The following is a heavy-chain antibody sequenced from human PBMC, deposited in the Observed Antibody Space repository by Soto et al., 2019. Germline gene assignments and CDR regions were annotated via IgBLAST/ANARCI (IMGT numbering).Heavy chain of an antibody. Sequence: SVKVSCKASGGTFSSDAISWVRQAPGQGLEWMGGIIPIFGTANYAQKFQGRVTITADESTSTAYMELSSLRSEDTAVHYCARSSIYDSSGYLFDYWGQGTLVTVSS. J-gene: IGHJ4*02. V-gene: IGHV1-69*13. D-gene: IGHD3-22*01. CDR1: GGTFSSDA. CDR3: ARSSIYDSSGYLFDY. CDR2: IIPIFGTA.